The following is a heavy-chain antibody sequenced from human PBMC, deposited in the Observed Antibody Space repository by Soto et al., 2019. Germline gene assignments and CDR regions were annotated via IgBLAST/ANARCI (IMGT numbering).Heavy chain of an antibody. D-gene: IGHD3-10*01. V-gene: IGHV4-34*01. J-gene: IGHJ4*02. CDR2: INHSGST. CDR1: GGSFSGYY. CDR3: ARAFKWFGELLFLYFDY. Sequence: SETLSLTCAVYGGSFSGYYWSWIRQPPGKGLEWIGEINHSGSTNYNPSLKSRVTISVDTSKNQFSLKLSSVTAADTAVYYCARAFKWFGELLFLYFDYWGQGTLVTVSS.